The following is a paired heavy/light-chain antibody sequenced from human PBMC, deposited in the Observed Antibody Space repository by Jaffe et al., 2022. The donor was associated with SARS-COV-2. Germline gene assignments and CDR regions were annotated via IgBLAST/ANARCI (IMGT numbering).Light chain of an antibody. CDR2: DND. CDR1: SSNIGKNY. Sequence: QSVLTQPPSVSAAPGQKVTISCSGSSSNIGKNYVSWYQQLPGTAPKLLIYDNDKRPSGIPGRFSGSKSGTSATLGITGLQTGDEADYYCATWDSSLSVVIFGGGTKLTVL. V-gene: IGLV1-51*01. CDR3: ATWDSSLSVVI. J-gene: IGLJ2*01.
Heavy chain of an antibody. CDR1: GFTFSSYA. Sequence: QVQLVESGGGVVQPGRSLRLSCAASGFTFSSYAMHWVRQAPGKGLDWVAVISFDGSNKYYADSLKGRFTVSRDNSKNTLYLQMNSLRAEDTAVYYCASGGGGSPKRVPRDYWGQGTLVTVSS. CDR3: ASGGGGSPKRVPRDY. V-gene: IGHV3-30-3*01. CDR2: ISFDGSNK. D-gene: IGHD2-15*01. J-gene: IGHJ4*02.